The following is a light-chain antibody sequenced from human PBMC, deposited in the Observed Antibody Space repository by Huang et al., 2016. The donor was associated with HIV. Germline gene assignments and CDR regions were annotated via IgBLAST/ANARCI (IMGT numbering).Light chain of an antibody. J-gene: IGKJ4*01. Sequence: EIVMTQSPDTLSVSPGERATLSCRASQSVRDKLAWYQQKPGQAPRLLLHATSTRAAGVPARFSGSGSGTEFTLTISSLQSEDCGVYYCQQYESWPPLTFGGGTKVEIQ. V-gene: IGKV3-15*01. CDR2: ATS. CDR3: QQYESWPPLT. CDR1: QSVRDK.